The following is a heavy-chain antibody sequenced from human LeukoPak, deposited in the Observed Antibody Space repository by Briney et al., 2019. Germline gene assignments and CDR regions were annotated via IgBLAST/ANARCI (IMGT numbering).Heavy chain of an antibody. J-gene: IGHJ6*03. CDR2: INPNSGGT. CDR3: ATTGGDIYYYYMDV. Sequence: ASVKVSCKASGYTFNGYYKLWVRQAPGQGLEWIGWINPNSGGTNYAQKFQGRVTMTRDTSISTAYMELSRLRSEDTAVYYCATTGGDIYYYYMDVWGKGTTVTISS. D-gene: IGHD3-16*01. CDR1: GYTFNGYY. V-gene: IGHV1-2*02.